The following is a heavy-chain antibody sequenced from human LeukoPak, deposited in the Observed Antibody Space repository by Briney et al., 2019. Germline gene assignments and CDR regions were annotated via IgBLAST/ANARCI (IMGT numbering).Heavy chain of an antibody. J-gene: IGHJ4*02. Sequence: SSETLSLTCTVSGGSISSSSYYWGWIRQPPGKGLEWIGSIYYSGSTYYNPSLKSRVTISVDTSKNQFSLKLSSVTAADTAVYYCARASTLAGDWGFDYWGQGTLVTVSS. V-gene: IGHV4-39*07. D-gene: IGHD7-27*01. CDR2: IYYSGST. CDR1: GGSISSSSYY. CDR3: ARASTLAGDWGFDY.